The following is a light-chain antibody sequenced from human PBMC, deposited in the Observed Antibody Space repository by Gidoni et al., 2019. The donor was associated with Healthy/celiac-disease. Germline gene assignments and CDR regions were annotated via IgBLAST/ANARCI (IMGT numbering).Light chain of an antibody. CDR2: EVS. CDR3: CSYAGSSTLV. Sequence: QSALTQPASVSGSPGQSITISCTGTSSDVVSYNLVSWYQQHPGKAPNLMIYEVSKRPSGVSNRFSGSKSGNTASLTISGLQAEDEADYYCCSYAGSSTLVFGGGTKLTVL. J-gene: IGLJ3*02. V-gene: IGLV2-23*02. CDR1: SSDVVSYNL.